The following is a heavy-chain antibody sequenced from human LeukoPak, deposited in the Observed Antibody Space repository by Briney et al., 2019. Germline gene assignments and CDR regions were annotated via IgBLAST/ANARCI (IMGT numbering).Heavy chain of an antibody. D-gene: IGHD4-17*01. Sequence: GGTLRLSCAASGFIFNNYALSWVRQTPGKGLEWVSAISGSGRNTYYADSVKGRFTISRDNSRSTVDLQMNSLRVEDTGIYYCARDDTVTHGGVAYWGQGTLVTVSS. J-gene: IGHJ4*02. CDR3: ARDDTVTHGGVAY. CDR2: ISGSGRNT. CDR1: GFIFNNYA. V-gene: IGHV3-23*01.